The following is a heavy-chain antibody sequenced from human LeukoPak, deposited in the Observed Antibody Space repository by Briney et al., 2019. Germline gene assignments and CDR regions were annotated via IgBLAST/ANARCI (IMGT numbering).Heavy chain of an antibody. D-gene: IGHD3-16*02. CDR1: GFTFSSYG. V-gene: IGHV3-30*02. CDR2: IRYDGSNK. CDR3: AKDSNYDYVWGSYRPKGDAFDI. J-gene: IGHJ3*02. Sequence: PGGSLRLSCAASGFTFSSYGMHWVRQAPGKGLEWVAFIRYDGSNKCYADSVKGRFTISRDNSKNTLYLQMNSLRAEDTAVYYCAKDSNYDYVWGSYRPKGDAFDIWGQGTMVTVSS.